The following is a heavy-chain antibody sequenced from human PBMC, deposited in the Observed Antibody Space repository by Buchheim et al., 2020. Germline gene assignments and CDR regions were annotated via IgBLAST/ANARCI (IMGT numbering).Heavy chain of an antibody. CDR3: ARRGQWPDWYFDL. Sequence: EVQLVQSGAEVKKPGESLKISCKVSGDSFSNYWLGWVRQMPGKGLEWMGIIYLRDSDTKYTPSFQGQVTISADKSISTAYLQWSSLKASDTAMYYCARRGQWPDWYFDLWGRGTL. J-gene: IGHJ2*01. CDR2: IYLRDSDT. CDR1: GDSFSNYW. V-gene: IGHV5-51*01. D-gene: IGHD6-19*01.